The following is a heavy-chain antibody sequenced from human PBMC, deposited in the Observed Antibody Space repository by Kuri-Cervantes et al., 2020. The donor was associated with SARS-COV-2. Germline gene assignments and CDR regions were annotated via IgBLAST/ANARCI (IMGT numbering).Heavy chain of an antibody. Sequence: GGSLRLSCAASGFTFSDYYMSWIRQAPGKGLEWISYISSSGNTIYYADSVKGRFTISRDNAENSLYLQMNSLRAEDTAVYYCARVTSEHTNYGYYFDYWGQGTLVTVSS. J-gene: IGHJ4*02. V-gene: IGHV3-11*01. CDR1: GFTFSDYY. CDR2: ISSSGNTI. CDR3: ARVTSEHTNYGYYFDY. D-gene: IGHD4-11*01.